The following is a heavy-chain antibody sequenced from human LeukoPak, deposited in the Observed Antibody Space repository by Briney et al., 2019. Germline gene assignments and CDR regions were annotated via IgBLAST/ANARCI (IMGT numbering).Heavy chain of an antibody. J-gene: IGHJ6*02. CDR2: INSDGSST. Sequence: GGSLRLSCAASGFTFSSYWMHWVRQAPGKGLVWVSRINSDGSSTSYADSVKDRFTISRDNAKNTLYLQMNSLRAEDTAVYYCAREVVYYDFWSGYYYYYGMDVWGQGTTVTVSS. CDR1: GFTFSSYW. V-gene: IGHV3-74*01. CDR3: AREVVYYDFWSGYYYYYGMDV. D-gene: IGHD3-3*01.